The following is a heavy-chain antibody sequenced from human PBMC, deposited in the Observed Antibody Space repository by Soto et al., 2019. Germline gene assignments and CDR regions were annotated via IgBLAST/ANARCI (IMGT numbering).Heavy chain of an antibody. Sequence: GASVKVSCKASGYTFTSYDINWVRQATGQGLEWMGWMNPNSGNTGYAQKFQGRVTMTRNTSISTAYMELSSLRSEDTAVYYCARQYYDYIWGSYRASNYYYYMDVWGKGTTVTVSS. D-gene: IGHD3-16*02. CDR2: MNPNSGNT. CDR1: GYTFTSYD. CDR3: ARQYYDYIWGSYRASNYYYYMDV. V-gene: IGHV1-8*01. J-gene: IGHJ6*03.